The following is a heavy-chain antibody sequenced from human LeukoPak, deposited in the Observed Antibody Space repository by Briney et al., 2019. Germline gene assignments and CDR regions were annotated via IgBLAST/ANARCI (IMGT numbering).Heavy chain of an antibody. CDR3: ARVKGYYYDSSGNFDY. CDR2: IYYSGST. D-gene: IGHD3-22*01. Sequence: SETLSLTCTVPGGSISSYYWSWIRQPPGKGLEWIGYIYYSGSTNYNPSLKSRVTISVDTSKNQFSLKLSSVTAADTAVYYCARVKGYYYDSSGNFDYWGQGTLVTVSS. CDR1: GGSISSYY. V-gene: IGHV4-59*01. J-gene: IGHJ4*02.